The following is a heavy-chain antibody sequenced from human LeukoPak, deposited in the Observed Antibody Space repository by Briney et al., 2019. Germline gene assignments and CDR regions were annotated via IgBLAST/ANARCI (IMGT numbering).Heavy chain of an antibody. CDR1: GGSFGGYY. V-gene: IGHV4-34*01. CDR3: ARPSRRLGATYCSGGSCYSFPFDY. J-gene: IGHJ4*02. CDR2: INHSGST. D-gene: IGHD2-15*01. Sequence: SETLSLTCAVYGGSFGGYYWSWIRQPPGKGLEWIGEINHSGSTNYNPSLKSRVTISVDTSKNQFSLKLSSVTAADTAVYYCARPSRRLGATYCSGGSCYSFPFDYWGQGTLVTVSS.